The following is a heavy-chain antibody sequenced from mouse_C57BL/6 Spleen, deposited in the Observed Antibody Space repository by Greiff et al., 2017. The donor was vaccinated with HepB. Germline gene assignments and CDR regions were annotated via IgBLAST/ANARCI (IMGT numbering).Heavy chain of an antibody. J-gene: IGHJ1*03. CDR1: GFSLTSYG. Sequence: QVQLQQSGPGLVQPSQSLSITCTVSGFSLTSYGVHWVRQSPGKGLEWLGVIWRGGSTDYNAAFMSRLSITKDNSKSQVFFKMNSLQADDTAIYYCAKKSNWDERYFDVWGTGTTVTVSS. V-gene: IGHV2-5*01. CDR2: IWRGGST. D-gene: IGHD4-1*02. CDR3: AKKSNWDERYFDV.